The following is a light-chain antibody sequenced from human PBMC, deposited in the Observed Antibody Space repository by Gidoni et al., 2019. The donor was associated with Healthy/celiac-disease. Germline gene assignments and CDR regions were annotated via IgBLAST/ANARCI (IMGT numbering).Light chain of an antibody. CDR3: QQYGNSPALT. J-gene: IGKJ4*01. CDR1: QSVSSSY. V-gene: IGKV3-20*01. Sequence: IVLTQSPATLSLSPGARATFTCRASQSVSSSYLAWYQQKPGQDPRLLIYGASSRATGLPERCSGGGSGTEFTITISRMEPEEFAVYYCQQYGNSPALTFGGGTKVEIK. CDR2: GAS.